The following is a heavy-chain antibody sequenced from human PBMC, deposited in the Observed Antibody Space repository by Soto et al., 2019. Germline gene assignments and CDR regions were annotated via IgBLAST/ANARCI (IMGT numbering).Heavy chain of an antibody. J-gene: IGHJ5*02. V-gene: IGHV1-8*01. CDR2: MNPGSGGT. CDR1: GYSFTNND. Sequence: ASVKVSCKASGYSFTNNDVSWVRQASGQGLEWMGWMNPGSGGTGYAQKFQGRVTMTRDISIATAYMELSSLRSDDTAIYYCARMATFGSLNWFDPWGQGTLVTVSS. D-gene: IGHD3-16*01. CDR3: ARMATFGSLNWFDP.